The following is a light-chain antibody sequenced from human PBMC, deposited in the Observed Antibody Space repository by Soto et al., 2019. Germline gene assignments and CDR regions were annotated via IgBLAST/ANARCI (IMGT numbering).Light chain of an antibody. CDR1: SSNIGSNT. J-gene: IGLJ2*01. Sequence: QSVLTQPPSASGTPGQRVTISCSGSSSNIGSNTVNWYQQLPGTAPKLLIYSNNQRPSGVPDLFSGSKSGTSASLAISGLQSEDEDDYYCAAWDDSLNGLVFGGGTKLTVL. CDR3: AAWDDSLNGLV. CDR2: SNN. V-gene: IGLV1-44*01.